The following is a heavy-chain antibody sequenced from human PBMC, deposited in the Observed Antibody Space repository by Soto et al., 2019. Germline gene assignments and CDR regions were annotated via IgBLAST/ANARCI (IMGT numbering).Heavy chain of an antibody. CDR1: GDSIISSDFY. J-gene: IGHJ5*02. CDR3: ARHSLALRKNNWSDT. V-gene: IGHV4-39*01. Sequence: SETLSLTCTVSGDSIISSDFYWGWVRQPPGKGLEWIGSIFYLGSSYYNPSLKSRVTMSVDTSKNQFSLRLRSVTATDTASYFCARHSLALRKNNWSDTWGQGIMVT. CDR2: IFYLGSS. D-gene: IGHD3-3*02.